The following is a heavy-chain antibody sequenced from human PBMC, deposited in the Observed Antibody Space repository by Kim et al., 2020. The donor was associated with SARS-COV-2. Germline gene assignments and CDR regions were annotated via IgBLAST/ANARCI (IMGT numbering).Heavy chain of an antibody. J-gene: IGHJ3*02. V-gene: IGHV4-39*01. D-gene: IGHD1-26*01. CDR1: GGSISSSSYY. CDR3: ARHTSGSYYSDAFDI. CDR2: IYYSGST. Sequence: SETLSLTCTVSGGSISSSSYYWGWIRQPPGKGLEWIGSIYYSGSTYYNPSLKSRVTISVDTSKNQFSLKLSSVTAADTAVYYCARHTSGSYYSDAFDIWGQGTMVTVSS.